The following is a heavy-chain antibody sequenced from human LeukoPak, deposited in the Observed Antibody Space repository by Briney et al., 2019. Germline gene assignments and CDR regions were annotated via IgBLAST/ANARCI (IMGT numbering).Heavy chain of an antibody. Sequence: SETLSLTCTVSGGSISSYYWSWLRQPPGKGLEWIGYIYYSGSTNYNPSLKSRVTISVDTSKNQFSLKLSSVTAADTAVYYCAGDYGSGSYYNYWGQGTLVTVSS. D-gene: IGHD3-10*01. CDR1: GGSISSYY. J-gene: IGHJ4*02. V-gene: IGHV4-59*01. CDR2: IYYSGST. CDR3: AGDYGSGSYYNY.